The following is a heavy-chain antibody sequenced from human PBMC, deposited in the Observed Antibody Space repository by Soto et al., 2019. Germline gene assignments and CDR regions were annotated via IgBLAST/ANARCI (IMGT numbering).Heavy chain of an antibody. CDR3: ARGRGFDFWSGHDF. J-gene: IGHJ4*02. Sequence: GGSLRLSCTGSGFTFGDFAMSWFRQAPGKGLEWVGFIRSKPYGGTTEYAAPVKGRFTISRDDSKSIAYLQMHSLKTEDTAVYYCARGRGFDFWSGHDFWGQGTLVTVSS. D-gene: IGHD3-3*01. CDR1: GFTFGDFA. V-gene: IGHV3-49*03. CDR2: IRSKPYGGTT.